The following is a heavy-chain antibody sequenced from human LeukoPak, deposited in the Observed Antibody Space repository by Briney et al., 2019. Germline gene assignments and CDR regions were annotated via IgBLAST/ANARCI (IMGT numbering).Heavy chain of an antibody. CDR1: GYTFTDYW. CDR2: IYPDDSDT. J-gene: IGHJ3*01. D-gene: IGHD3-10*01. V-gene: IGHV5-51*01. Sequence: GESLKISCKASGYTFTDYWIGWVRQLPGKGLEWMGIIYPDDSDTRYSPSFQGQVTISADKSISTAYLQWSSLKASDTAMYYFAKTYYYGSGSPADAFDVWGQGTVVTISS. CDR3: AKTYYYGSGSPADAFDV.